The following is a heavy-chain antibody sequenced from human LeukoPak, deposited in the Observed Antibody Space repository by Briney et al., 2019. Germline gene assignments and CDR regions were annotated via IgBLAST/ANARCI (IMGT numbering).Heavy chain of an antibody. CDR1: GGSISSSSYY. J-gene: IGHJ4*02. D-gene: IGHD1-14*01. Sequence: SETLSLTCTVSGGSISSSSYYWGWIRQPPGKGLEWIGSIYYSGGTYYNPSLKSRVTISVDTSKNQFSLKLSSVTAADTAVYYCARLLSGADRNFDYWGQGTLVTVSS. V-gene: IGHV4-39*01. CDR2: IYYSGGT. CDR3: ARLLSGADRNFDY.